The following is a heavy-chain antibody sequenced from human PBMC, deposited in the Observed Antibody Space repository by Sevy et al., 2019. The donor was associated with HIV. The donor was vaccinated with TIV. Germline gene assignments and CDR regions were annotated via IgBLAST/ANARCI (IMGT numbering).Heavy chain of an antibody. CDR1: GFTFSSYA. J-gene: IGHJ6*02. V-gene: IGHV3-30-3*01. D-gene: IGHD2-2*01. CDR3: ARDRGTDIVVVPAADYYYGMDV. CDR2: ISYDGSNK. Sequence: GGSLRLSCAASGFTFSSYAMHWVRQAPGKGLEWVAVISYDGSNKYYADSVKGRFTISRDNSKNTLYLQMNSLRAEDTAVYYCARDRGTDIVVVPAADYYYGMDVWGQGTTVTVSS.